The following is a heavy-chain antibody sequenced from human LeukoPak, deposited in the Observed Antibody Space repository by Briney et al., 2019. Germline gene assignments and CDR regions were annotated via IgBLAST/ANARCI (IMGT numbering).Heavy chain of an antibody. CDR1: GFTFSNYW. CDR2: IKQDGSEN. J-gene: IGHJ6*02. V-gene: IGHV3-7*01. CDR3: PRSPLYGMAV. Sequence: GGSLRLYCVGSGFTFSNYWMTWVGQAQGKGREWVANIKQDGSENDYGNSGKGRFTIYRDNPKTSLYLQMNSLRVEDTAVYYCPRSPLYGMAVWGQGTTVTVAS.